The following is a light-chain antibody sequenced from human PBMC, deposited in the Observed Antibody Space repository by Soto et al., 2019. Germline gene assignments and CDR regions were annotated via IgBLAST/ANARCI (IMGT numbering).Light chain of an antibody. J-gene: IGLJ1*01. CDR3: CSYAGTPYV. CDR1: SSDVGAYNY. CDR2: DVN. V-gene: IGLV2-11*01. Sequence: QSVLTQPRSVSGSPGQSVTISCTGTSSDVGAYNYVSWYQQHPDKAPKFMIYDVNKRPSGVPDRFSGSKSGNTASLTISGLQAEDEADYYCCSYAGTPYVFGTGTKLTVL.